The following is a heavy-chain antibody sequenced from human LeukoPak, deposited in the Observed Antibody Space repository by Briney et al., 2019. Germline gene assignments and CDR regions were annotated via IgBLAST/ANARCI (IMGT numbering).Heavy chain of an antibody. Sequence: PSETLSLTCTVSGGSISSGGYYWSWIRQHPGKGLEWIGYIYCSGSTYYNPSLKSRVTISVDTSKNQFSLKLSSVTAADTAVYYCARDRGSGWYVNWGQGTLVTVSS. J-gene: IGHJ4*02. D-gene: IGHD6-19*01. CDR1: GGSISSGGYY. CDR3: ARDRGSGWYVN. CDR2: IYCSGST. V-gene: IGHV4-31*03.